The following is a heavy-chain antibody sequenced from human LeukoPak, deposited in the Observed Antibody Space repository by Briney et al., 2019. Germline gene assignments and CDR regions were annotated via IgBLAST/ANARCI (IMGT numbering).Heavy chain of an antibody. D-gene: IGHD6-6*01. J-gene: IGHJ4*02. Sequence: AASVKVSCKASGYTFTTFGMSWVRQAPGQGLEWMGWISPYSGNTKYAQTFQGRVTMTTDTSASTAFMELRSLRVDDTAVYYCLRDAITGRLTGDYWGQGTLVTVSS. CDR1: GYTFTTFG. V-gene: IGHV1-18*01. CDR3: LRDAITGRLTGDY. CDR2: ISPYSGNT.